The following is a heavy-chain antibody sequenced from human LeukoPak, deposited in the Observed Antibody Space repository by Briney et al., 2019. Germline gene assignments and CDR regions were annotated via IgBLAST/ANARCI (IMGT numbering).Heavy chain of an antibody. CDR1: GYTFTSYY. CDR2: INPSGGST. V-gene: IGHV1-46*01. J-gene: IGHJ6*03. D-gene: IGHD2-21*02. Sequence: RGASVKVSCKASGYTFTSYYMHWVRQAPGQGLEWMGIINPSGGSTSYAQKFQGRVTMTRDMSTSTVYMELSSLRSEDTAVYYCARGRQGYCGGDRLDYYYMDVWGKGTTVTVSS. CDR3: ARGRQGYCGGDRLDYYYMDV.